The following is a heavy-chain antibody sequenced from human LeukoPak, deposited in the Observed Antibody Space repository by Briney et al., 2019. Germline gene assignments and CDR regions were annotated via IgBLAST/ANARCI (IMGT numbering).Heavy chain of an antibody. J-gene: IGHJ4*02. CDR3: ARVSDVDIVATREVGATPDY. V-gene: IGHV3-21*01. D-gene: IGHD5-12*01. CDR1: GFTFSSYS. CDR2: ISSSSSYI. Sequence: NPGGSLRLSCAASGFTFSSYSMNWVRQAPGKGLEWVSPISSSSSYIYYADSVKGRFTISRDNAKNSLYLQMNSLRAEDTAVYYCARVSDVDIVATREVGATPDYWGQGTLVTVSS.